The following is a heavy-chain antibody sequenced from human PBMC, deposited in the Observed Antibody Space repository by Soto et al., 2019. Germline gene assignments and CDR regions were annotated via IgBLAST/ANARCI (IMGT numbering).Heavy chain of an antibody. CDR1: GGSISHHY. Sequence: SETLSLTCTVSGGSISHHYWSWIRQPAGTRLEWIGRMYVTGTTNYNPSLKNRVSMSIDTSKNQFSLKLSSVTAADTAVYYCARDGGYTGYEEGIPFDIWGQGTMVTVSS. CDR2: MYVTGTT. D-gene: IGHD5-12*01. V-gene: IGHV4-4*07. J-gene: IGHJ3*02. CDR3: ARDGGYTGYEEGIPFDI.